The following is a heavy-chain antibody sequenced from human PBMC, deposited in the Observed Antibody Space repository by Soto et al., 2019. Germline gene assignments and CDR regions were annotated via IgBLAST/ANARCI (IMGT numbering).Heavy chain of an antibody. CDR1: GFTFSSYG. D-gene: IGHD1-26*01. CDR3: VKGQWDFDY. J-gene: IGHJ4*02. CDR2: IAYDGGGK. Sequence: QGQLVESGGGVVQPGRSLRLSCAASGFTFSSYGMHWVRQAPGKGLEWVAVIAYDGGGKYYADSVKGRFTISRDNSKDTMYLQMNSLRTEDTAVYYCVKGQWDFDYWGQGTLVTVSS. V-gene: IGHV3-30*18.